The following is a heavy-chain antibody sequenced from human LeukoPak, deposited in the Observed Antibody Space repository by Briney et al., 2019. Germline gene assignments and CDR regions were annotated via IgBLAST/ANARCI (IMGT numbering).Heavy chain of an antibody. Sequence: ASVKVSCKASGYTVTGYYMHWVRQSPGQGLEWMGWINPNSDGTNYAQKLQGRVTMTSDTSISTAYMALSSLRSDDTAVYYCARQTEFDAFDIWGQGTMVTVSS. V-gene: IGHV1-2*02. CDR2: INPNSDGT. D-gene: IGHD1-14*01. CDR3: ARQTEFDAFDI. J-gene: IGHJ3*02. CDR1: GYTVTGYY.